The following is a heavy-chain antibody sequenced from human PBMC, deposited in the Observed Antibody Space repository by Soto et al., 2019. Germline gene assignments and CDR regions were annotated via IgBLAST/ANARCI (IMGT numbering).Heavy chain of an antibody. Sequence: SETLSLTCAVSGGSISSSGYSWSWIRQPPGKGLEWIGYFYHSGSTYYNPSLKSRVTISVDRSKSQFSLKLTSVTAADTAVYYCAGGDFYDGNFDYWGKGTLVTVSS. D-gene: IGHD3-22*01. J-gene: IGHJ4*02. V-gene: IGHV4-30-2*01. CDR1: GGSISSSGYS. CDR2: FYHSGST. CDR3: AGGDFYDGNFDY.